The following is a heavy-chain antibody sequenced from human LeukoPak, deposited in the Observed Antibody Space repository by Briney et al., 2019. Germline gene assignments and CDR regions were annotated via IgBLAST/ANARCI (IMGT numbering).Heavy chain of an antibody. D-gene: IGHD5-18*01. CDR1: GYTLTKLS. V-gene: IGHV1-24*01. CDR3: ATGPGYSYGDFDY. J-gene: IGHJ4*02. CDR2: FDPEDGET. Sequence: ASVKVSCKVSGYTLTKLSMHWVRQAPGKGLEWMGGFDPEDGETIYAQKFQGRVTMTEDTSTDTAYMELSSLRSEDTAVYYCATGPGYSYGDFDYWGQGTLVTVSS.